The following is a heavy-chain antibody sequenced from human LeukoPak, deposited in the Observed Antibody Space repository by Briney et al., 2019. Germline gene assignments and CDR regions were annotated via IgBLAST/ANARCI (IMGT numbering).Heavy chain of an antibody. D-gene: IGHD2-2*01. CDR1: GFTVSSSYA. CDR3: ASPPPRLGYCSSTSCPDY. V-gene: IGHV3-23*01. Sequence: GGSLRLSCTGSGFTVSSSYAMSWVRQAPGKGLEWVSAISGSGGSTYYADSVKGRFTISRDNSKNTLYLQMNSLRAEDTAVYYCASPPPRLGYCSSTSCPDYWGQGTLVTVSS. J-gene: IGHJ4*02. CDR2: ISGSGGST.